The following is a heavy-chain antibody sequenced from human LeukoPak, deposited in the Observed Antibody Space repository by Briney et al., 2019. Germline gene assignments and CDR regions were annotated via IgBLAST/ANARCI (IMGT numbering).Heavy chain of an antibody. D-gene: IGHD3-22*01. CDR2: ISGSGGST. J-gene: IGHJ4*02. V-gene: IGHV3-23*01. CDR3: AKEAAYYYDSSGYPIDY. Sequence: GGSLRLSCAASGFTFSSYEMNWVRQAPGKGLEWVSAISGSGGSTYYADSVKGRFTISRDNSKNTLYLQMNSLRAEDTAVYYCAKEAAYYYDSSGYPIDYWGQGTLVTVSS. CDR1: GFTFSSYE.